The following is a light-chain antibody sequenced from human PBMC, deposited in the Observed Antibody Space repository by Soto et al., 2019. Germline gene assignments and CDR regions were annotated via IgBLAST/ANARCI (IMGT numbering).Light chain of an antibody. CDR2: KAS. Sequence: DIPMTQSPSTLSASVGDRVTITCRASQGISSWLAWYQQKPGKAPKLLIYKASSLESGVPSRFSGSGSGTEFTLTISSLQPDDFATYYCQRYNSFSITFGPGTTVEIK. J-gene: IGKJ3*01. CDR3: QRYNSFSIT. CDR1: QGISSW. V-gene: IGKV1-5*03.